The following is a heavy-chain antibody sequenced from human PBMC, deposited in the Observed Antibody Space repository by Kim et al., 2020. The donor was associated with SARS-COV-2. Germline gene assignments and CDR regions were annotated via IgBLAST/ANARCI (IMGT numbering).Heavy chain of an antibody. J-gene: IGHJ4*02. CDR1: GFTFSSYG. V-gene: IGHV3-30*18. Sequence: GGSLRLSCAASGFTFSSYGMHWVRQAPGKGLEWVAVISYDGSNKYYADSVKGRFTISRDNSKNTLYLQMNSLRAEDTAVYYCAKDHSIAVAGPDDYWGQGTLVTVSS. CDR2: ISYDGSNK. CDR3: AKDHSIAVAGPDDY. D-gene: IGHD6-19*01.